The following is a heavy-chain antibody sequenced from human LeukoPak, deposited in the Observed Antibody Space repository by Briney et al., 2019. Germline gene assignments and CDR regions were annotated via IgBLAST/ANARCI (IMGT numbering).Heavy chain of an antibody. CDR1: GGSFSGYY. V-gene: IGHV4-59*10. CDR3: ARVLIIHDAFDI. J-gene: IGHJ3*02. Sequence: NPSETLSLTCAVYGGSFSGYYWSWIRQPAGKGLEWIGRIYTSGSTNYNPSLKSRVTMSVDTSKNQFSLKLSSVTAADTAVYYCARVLIIHDAFDIWGQGTMVTVSS. CDR2: IYTSGST. D-gene: IGHD3-10*01.